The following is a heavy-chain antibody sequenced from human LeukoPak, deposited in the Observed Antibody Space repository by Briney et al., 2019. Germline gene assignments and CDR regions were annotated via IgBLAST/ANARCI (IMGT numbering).Heavy chain of an antibody. V-gene: IGHV4-4*02. D-gene: IGHD2-2*01. CDR1: GGSISSSNW. J-gene: IGHJ3*02. CDR2: IYHSGST. Sequence: PSETLSLTCAVSGGSISSSNWWSWVRQPPGKGLEWIGEIYHSGSTNYNPSLKSRVTISVDKSKNQFSLKLSSVTAADTAVYYCARGNDIVVVPAAVNDAFDIWGQGTMVTVSS. CDR3: ARGNDIVVVPAAVNDAFDI.